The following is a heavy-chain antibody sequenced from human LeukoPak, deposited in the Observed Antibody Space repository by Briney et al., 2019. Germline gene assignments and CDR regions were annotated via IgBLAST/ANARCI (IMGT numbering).Heavy chain of an antibody. CDR3: ARDHCTSNSCYEDFYYGMDV. Sequence: ASVKVSCKASGYTFTDCYVHWVRQAPGQGLEWMGWITPNSGGTEYAQKFQGRVTMTRDTSISTAYMDLSRLGSDDTAMYYCARDHCTSNSCYEDFYYGMDVWGQGTTVTVSS. D-gene: IGHD2-2*01. CDR1: GYTFTDCY. V-gene: IGHV1-2*02. J-gene: IGHJ6*02. CDR2: ITPNSGGT.